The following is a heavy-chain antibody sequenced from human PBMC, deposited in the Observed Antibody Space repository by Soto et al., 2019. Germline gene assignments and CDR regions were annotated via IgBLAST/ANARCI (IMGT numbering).Heavy chain of an antibody. CDR1: GLNFDDFA. V-gene: IGHV3-9*01. Sequence: GGSLRLSCVGTGLNFDDFAMHWVRQAPGKGLEWVSGITWNSRVLAYADSVKGRFTISRDSARNSLYLQMDSLRDEDTALYYCAKGRYDFWSPYYFDSWGQGTMVTVYS. J-gene: IGHJ4*02. D-gene: IGHD3-3*01. CDR2: ITWNSRVL. CDR3: AKGRYDFWSPYYFDS.